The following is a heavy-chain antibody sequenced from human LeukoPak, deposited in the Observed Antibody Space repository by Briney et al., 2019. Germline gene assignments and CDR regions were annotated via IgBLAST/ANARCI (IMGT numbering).Heavy chain of an antibody. D-gene: IGHD1-7*01. CDR2: IKQDGSEK. CDR3: ARERYNWNYPDF. Sequence: PGGSLRLSCAASGFTFSSYWMSWVRQAPGKGLEWEANIKQDGSEKHYVDSVKGRFTISRDNAKNSLYLQMNSLRAEDTAVYYCARERYNWNYPDFGGQGTLVTVSS. V-gene: IGHV3-7*01. CDR1: GFTFSSYW. J-gene: IGHJ4*02.